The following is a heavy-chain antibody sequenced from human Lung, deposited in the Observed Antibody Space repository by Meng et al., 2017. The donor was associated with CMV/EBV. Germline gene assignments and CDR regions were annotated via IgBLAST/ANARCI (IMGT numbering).Heavy chain of an antibody. J-gene: IGHJ4*02. D-gene: IGHD3-16*01. V-gene: IGHV3-30*02. Sequence: GGSLRLXCAASGFSFDNHGMHWVRQTPGKGLEWVAFIRHDGTTKFYGDSVKGRFTISRDNSKNTVYLQMNSLRPEETAVYYCAKDLLLFGGANAYFDSWGQGTLVXVSS. CDR3: AKDLLLFGGANAYFDS. CDR1: GFSFDNHG. CDR2: IRHDGTTK.